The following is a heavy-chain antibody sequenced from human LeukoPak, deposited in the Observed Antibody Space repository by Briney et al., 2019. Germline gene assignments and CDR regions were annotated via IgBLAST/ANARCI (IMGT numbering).Heavy chain of an antibody. D-gene: IGHD3-16*02. CDR2: ISSSCSTI. J-gene: IGHJ4*02. V-gene: IGHV3-48*03. Sequence: PGGSLRLSCAASGCTFSSYEMNWGRHGPRKGIGLDSYISSSCSTIYYANPVKGRFTTSTDNAKKKLYLQMKRRRAEDSAVYYYAKDQYVWGSYRQSFDYWGQGTLVTVSS. CDR3: AKDQYVWGSYRQSFDY. CDR1: GCTFSSYE.